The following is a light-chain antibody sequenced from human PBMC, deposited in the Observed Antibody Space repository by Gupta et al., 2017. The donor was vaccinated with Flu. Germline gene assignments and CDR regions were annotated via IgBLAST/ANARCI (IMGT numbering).Light chain of an antibody. CDR2: DAS. V-gene: IGKV3-11*01. Sequence: SPATLSLSPGEGATLSGRASQTVSNYLAGFQQKPGQAPRLLSYDASNRATGIPDRFSGSGSGXDFTLTXSSLEPEDFAVYYCQQRARWVTFGXGTRVEIK. CDR1: QTVSNY. J-gene: IGKJ4*01. CDR3: QQRARWVT.